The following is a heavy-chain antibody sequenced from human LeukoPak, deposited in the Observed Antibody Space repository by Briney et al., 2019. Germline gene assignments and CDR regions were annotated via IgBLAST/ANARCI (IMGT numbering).Heavy chain of an antibody. Sequence: SVKVSCKASGGTFSSYAISWVRQAPGQGLEWMGGIIPIFGTANYVQKFQGRVTITADESTSTAYMELNSLRSEDTAVYYCARAHPRYDSSGYLDYWGQGTLVTVSS. CDR3: ARAHPRYDSSGYLDY. CDR2: IIPIFGTA. J-gene: IGHJ4*02. CDR1: GGTFSSYA. D-gene: IGHD3-22*01. V-gene: IGHV1-69*01.